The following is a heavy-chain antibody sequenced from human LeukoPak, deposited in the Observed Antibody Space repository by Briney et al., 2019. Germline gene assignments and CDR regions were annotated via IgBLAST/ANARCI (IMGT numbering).Heavy chain of an antibody. Sequence: GGSLRLSCAVSGITLSNYGMSWVRQAPGKGLEWVAGLSGSGGGTNYADSVQGRFPISRDNPKNTLYLNSMRAEATAVYFCANRGVVIRVFLVGFHKEAYYFDSWGQGALVTVSS. J-gene: IGHJ4*02. CDR2: LSGSGGGT. CDR1: GITLSNYG. V-gene: IGHV3-23*01. D-gene: IGHD3-10*01. CDR3: ANRGVVIRVFLVGFHKEAYYFDS.